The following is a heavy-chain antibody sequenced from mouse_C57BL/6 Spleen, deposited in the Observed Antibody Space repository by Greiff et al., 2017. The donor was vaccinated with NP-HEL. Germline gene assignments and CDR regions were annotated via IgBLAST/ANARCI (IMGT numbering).Heavy chain of an antibody. Sequence: EVKLMESGAELVRPGASVKLSCTASGFNIKDDYMPWVQQRPEQGLEWIGCIDPENGDTEYPSKFQGQATITADTSSNTAHLQLSSLTSEDTAVYYCTTSGTTVVATSGDDWGKGTTLTVAS. V-gene: IGHV14-4*01. CDR2: IDPENGDT. CDR3: TTSGTTVVATSGDD. CDR1: GFNIKDDY. J-gene: IGHJ2*01. D-gene: IGHD1-1*01.